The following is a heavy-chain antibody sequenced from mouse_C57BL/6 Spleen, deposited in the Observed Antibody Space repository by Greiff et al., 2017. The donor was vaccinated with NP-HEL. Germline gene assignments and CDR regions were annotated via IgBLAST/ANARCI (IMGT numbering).Heavy chain of an antibody. CDR1: GYTFTDYE. CDR2: IDPETGGT. CDR3: TRSLCYGSSAFAY. Sequence: VQLQQPGAELVRPGASVTLSCKASGYTFTDYEMHWVKQTPVHGLEWIGAIDPETGGTAYNQKFKGKAILTADKSSSTAYMELRSLTSEDSAVYYCTRSLCYGSSAFAYWGQGTLVTVSA. D-gene: IGHD1-1*01. J-gene: IGHJ3*01. V-gene: IGHV1-15*01.